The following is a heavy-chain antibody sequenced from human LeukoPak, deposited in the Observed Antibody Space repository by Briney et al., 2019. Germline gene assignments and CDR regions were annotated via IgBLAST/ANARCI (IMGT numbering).Heavy chain of an antibody. CDR3: ARSLDIVGAQFLTPFDY. CDR1: GSTFSSYA. CDR2: ISYDGSNK. J-gene: IGHJ4*02. V-gene: IGHV3-30-3*01. D-gene: IGHD1-26*01. Sequence: GGSLRLSCAASGSTFSSYAMHWVRQAPGKGLEWVAVISYDGSNKYYADSVKGRFTISRDNSKNTLYLQMNSLRAEDTAVYYCARSLDIVGAQFLTPFDYWGQGTLVTVSS.